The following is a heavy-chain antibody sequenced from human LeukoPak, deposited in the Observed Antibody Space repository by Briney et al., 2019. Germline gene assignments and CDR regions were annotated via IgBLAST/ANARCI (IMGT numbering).Heavy chain of an antibody. V-gene: IGHV3-23*01. D-gene: IGHD2-15*01. Sequence: QTGGSLRLSCAASGFTFSSYSMIWVRQAPGKGLEWVSTITGSGDITYNADSVKGRFTISRDNSKNTLYLQMNSLRAEVTAVYYCADGECSGRTCSGFYGMDVWGQGTTVTVSS. CDR1: GFTFSSYS. CDR3: ADGECSGRTCSGFYGMDV. CDR2: ITGSGDIT. J-gene: IGHJ6*02.